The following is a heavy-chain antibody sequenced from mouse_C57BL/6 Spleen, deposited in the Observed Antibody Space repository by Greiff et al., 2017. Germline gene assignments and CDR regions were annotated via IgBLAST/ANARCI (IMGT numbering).Heavy chain of an antibody. Sequence: VQLQQPGAELVMPGASVKLSCKASGYTFTSYWMHWVKQRPGQGLEWIGEIDPSDSYTNYNQKFKGKSTLTVDKSSSTAYMQLSSLTSEDSAVYYCARSPTEFDYWGQGTTLTVSS. CDR2: IDPSDSYT. J-gene: IGHJ2*01. CDR1: GYTFTSYW. V-gene: IGHV1-69*01. CDR3: ARSPTEFDY. D-gene: IGHD1-1*01.